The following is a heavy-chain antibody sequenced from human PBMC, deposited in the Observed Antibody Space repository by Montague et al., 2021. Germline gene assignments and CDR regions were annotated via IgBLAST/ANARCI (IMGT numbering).Heavy chain of an antibody. CDR2: INQDGSTR. CDR1: GFTFSTYW. J-gene: IGHJ4*02. V-gene: IGHV3-7*01. Sequence: FRSISWAASGFTFSTYWMAWVRQAPGKGLEWVANINQDGSTRNYVDSVKGRFTISRDNAKNSLSLQMNSLRVEDTAIYYCARDSSGSLDYWGQGTLVTVSS. D-gene: IGHD5-12*01. CDR3: ARDSSGSLDY.